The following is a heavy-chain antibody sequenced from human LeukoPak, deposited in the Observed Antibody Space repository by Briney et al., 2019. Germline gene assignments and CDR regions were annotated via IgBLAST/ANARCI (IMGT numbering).Heavy chain of an antibody. CDR3: ARVGYDSSGYYVDY. CDR1: GGSISSGGYS. CDR2: IYHSGST. J-gene: IGHJ4*02. Sequence: SETLSLTCAVSGGSISSGGYSWSWIRQPPGKGLEWIGYIYHSGSTYFNPSLKSRVTISVDRSKNQFSLKLSSVTAADTAVYYCARVGYDSSGYYVDYWGQGTLVTVSS. V-gene: IGHV4-30-2*01. D-gene: IGHD3-22*01.